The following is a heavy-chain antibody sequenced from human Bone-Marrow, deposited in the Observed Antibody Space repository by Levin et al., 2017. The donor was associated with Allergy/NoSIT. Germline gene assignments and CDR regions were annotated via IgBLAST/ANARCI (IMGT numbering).Heavy chain of an antibody. CDR2: ISGSGGST. V-gene: IGHV3-23*01. CDR3: AKGSVGWLVSRTPFDY. J-gene: IGHJ4*02. CDR1: GFTFSSYA. Sequence: PGGSLRLSCAASGFTFSSYAMSWVRQAPGKGLEWVSAISGSGGSTYYADSVKGRFTISRDNSKNTLYLQMNSLRAEDTAVYYCAKGSVGWLVSRTPFDYWGQGTLVTVSS. D-gene: IGHD6-19*01.